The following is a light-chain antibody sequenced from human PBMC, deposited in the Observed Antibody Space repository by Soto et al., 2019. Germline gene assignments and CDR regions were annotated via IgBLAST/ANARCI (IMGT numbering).Light chain of an antibody. V-gene: IGLV2-14*01. Sequence: QSALTQPASVSGSPGQSITISCTGTSSDVGAYNYVSWYRRHPGKAPKLIIYDVSDRPSGVSNRFSGSKSGTTASLTISGLQAEDEADYYCSSYTSSSTLYVFGTGTKLTVL. CDR3: SSYTSSSTLYV. J-gene: IGLJ1*01. CDR1: SSDVGAYNY. CDR2: DVS.